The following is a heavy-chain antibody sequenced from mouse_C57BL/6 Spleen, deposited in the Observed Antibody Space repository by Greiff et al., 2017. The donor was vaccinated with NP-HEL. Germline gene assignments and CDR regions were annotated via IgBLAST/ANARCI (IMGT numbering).Heavy chain of an antibody. CDR2: IWSGGST. CDR3: ARVLTLAMDY. J-gene: IGHJ4*01. CDR1: GFSLTSYG. V-gene: IGHV2-2*01. Sequence: QVQLKESGPGLVQPSQSLSITCKVSGFSLTSYGVHWVRQSPGKGLEWLGVIWSGGSTDYNAAFISILSISKDNSKSQDFFKMNSLQADDTAIYYCARVLTLAMDYWRQGTSVTVSS.